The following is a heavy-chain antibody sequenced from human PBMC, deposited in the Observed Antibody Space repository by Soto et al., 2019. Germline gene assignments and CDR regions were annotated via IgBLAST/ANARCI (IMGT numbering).Heavy chain of an antibody. CDR3: ARDLSWGSNWYYYMDV. CDR2: ISGSSSTI. CDR1: GFTFSSNS. D-gene: IGHD7-27*01. V-gene: IGHV3-48*02. J-gene: IGHJ6*03. Sequence: EVQLVESGGGLVQPGGSLRLSCAASGFTFSSNSMKWVRQAPGKGLEWVSYISGSSSTIYYADSVKGRFTISRDNAKNSLYLQMNSLRDEDTAVYYCARDLSWGSNWYYYMDVWGKGTTVTVSS.